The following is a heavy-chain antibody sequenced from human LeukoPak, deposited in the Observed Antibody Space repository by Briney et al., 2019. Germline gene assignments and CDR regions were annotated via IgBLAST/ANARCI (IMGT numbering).Heavy chain of an antibody. CDR1: GGSFSAYY. V-gene: IGHV4-59*01. J-gene: IGHJ4*02. CDR3: ARVLGMVTSYFDY. Sequence: SETLSLTCAVYGGSFSAYYWSWIRQPPGKGLEWIGYIYYSGSTNYNPSLKSRVTISVDTSKNQFSLKLSSVTAADTAVYYCARVLGMVTSYFDYWGQGTLVTVSS. D-gene: IGHD5-18*01. CDR2: IYYSGST.